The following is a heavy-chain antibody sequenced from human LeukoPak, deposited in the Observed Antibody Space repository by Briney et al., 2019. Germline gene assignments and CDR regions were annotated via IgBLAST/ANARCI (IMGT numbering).Heavy chain of an antibody. D-gene: IGHD2-15*01. CDR3: ARGRMRCSGGSCTPDGDYYYYYGMDV. J-gene: IGHJ6*04. CDR2: IIPIFGTA. Sequence: GASVKVSCKASGGTFSSYAISWVRQAPGQGLEWMGGIIPIFGTANYAQKFQGRVTITADESTSTAYMELSSLRSEDTAVYYCARGRMRCSGGSCTPDGDYYYYYGMDVWGKGTTVTVSS. V-gene: IGHV1-69*01. CDR1: GGTFSSYA.